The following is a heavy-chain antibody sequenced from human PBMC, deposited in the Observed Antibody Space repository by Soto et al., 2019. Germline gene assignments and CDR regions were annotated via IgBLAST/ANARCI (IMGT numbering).Heavy chain of an antibody. CDR1: GFTFSSYG. Sequence: QVQLVESGGGVVQPGRSLRLSCAASGFTFSSYGMHWVRQAPGKGLEWVAVIWYDGSNKYYADSVKGRFTISRDNSKNTLYLQMKSLRAEDTAVYYCARQEYYYDSSGYYYPWAFDIWGQGTMVTVSS. J-gene: IGHJ3*02. CDR2: IWYDGSNK. CDR3: ARQEYYYDSSGYYYPWAFDI. V-gene: IGHV3-33*01. D-gene: IGHD3-22*01.